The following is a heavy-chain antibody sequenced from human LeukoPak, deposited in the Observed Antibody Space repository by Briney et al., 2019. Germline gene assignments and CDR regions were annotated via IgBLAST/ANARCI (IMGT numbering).Heavy chain of an antibody. CDR3: PRFSVQNYGVGPDY. J-gene: IGHJ4*02. D-gene: IGHD4-17*01. V-gene: IGHV5-51*01. CDR1: GYTFTSYR. Sequence: GESLKISCEGSGYTFTSYRIGWVRQVPGKGLEWMGVIFPGGSESRYSPSFQGQVTFSADKSIGTAYLQWNSLEASDTAIYYCPRFSVQNYGVGPDYWGQGTQVTVSS. CDR2: IFPGGSES.